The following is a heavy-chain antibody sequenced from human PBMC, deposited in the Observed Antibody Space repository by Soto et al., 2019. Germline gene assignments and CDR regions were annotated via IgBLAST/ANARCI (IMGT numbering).Heavy chain of an antibody. J-gene: IGHJ4*02. CDR3: ARVKSGYYYDSSGYYAY. D-gene: IGHD3-22*01. V-gene: IGHV1-69*01. CDR1: GVTFSSYA. Sequence: QVQLVQSGAEVKKPGSSVKVSCKASGVTFSSYAISWVRQAPGQGLEWMGGIIPIFGTANYEQKFQGRVTITANESTSTAYMELSSLRFEDTAVYYCARVKSGYYYDSSGYYAYWGQGALVTVSS. CDR2: IIPIFGTA.